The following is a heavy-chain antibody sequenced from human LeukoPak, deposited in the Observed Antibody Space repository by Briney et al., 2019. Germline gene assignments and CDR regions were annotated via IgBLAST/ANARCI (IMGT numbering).Heavy chain of an antibody. D-gene: IGHD6-13*01. CDR2: ISGSRGST. J-gene: IGHJ5*02. CDR3: AKDIAAAGTDPGLFS. Sequence: GSLRLSCAASGFTFSSYAMSWVRQAPGKGLEWVSAISGSRGSTYYADSVKGRFTISRDNSKNTLYLQMNSLRAEDTAVYYCAKDIAAAGTDPGLFSWGQGTLVTVSS. V-gene: IGHV3-23*01. CDR1: GFTFSSYA.